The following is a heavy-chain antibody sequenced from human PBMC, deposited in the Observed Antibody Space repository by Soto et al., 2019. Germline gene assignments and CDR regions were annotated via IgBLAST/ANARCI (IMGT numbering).Heavy chain of an antibody. Sequence: GASXKVSCKAFGYTFATYGIRWVRQAPVQSLEWMGWISAYNGNTNYAQKLQGRVTMTTDTSTSTAYMELRSLRSDDTAVYYCASYLRGFVDTAMVTYYYYYGMDVWGQGTTVTVSS. V-gene: IGHV1-18*01. CDR1: GYTFATYG. CDR2: ISAYNGNT. D-gene: IGHD5-18*01. CDR3: ASYLRGFVDTAMVTYYYYYGMDV. J-gene: IGHJ6*02.